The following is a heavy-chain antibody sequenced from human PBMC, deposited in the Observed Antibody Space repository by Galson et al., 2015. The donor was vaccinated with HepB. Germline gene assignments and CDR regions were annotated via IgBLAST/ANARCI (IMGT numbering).Heavy chain of an antibody. V-gene: IGHV1-46*01. CDR1: GYTFSSYS. CDR3: ARTYTMLDAFDI. J-gene: IGHJ3*02. CDR2: INPSGGST. D-gene: IGHD3-10*02. Sequence: SVKVSCKASGYTFSSYSITWVRQAPGQGLEWMGIINPSGGSTSYAQKFQGRVTMTRDTSTSTVYMELSSLRSEDTAVYYCARTYTMLDAFDIWGQGTMVTVSS.